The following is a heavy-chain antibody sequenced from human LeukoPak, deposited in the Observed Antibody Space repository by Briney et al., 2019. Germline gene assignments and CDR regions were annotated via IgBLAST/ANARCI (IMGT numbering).Heavy chain of an antibody. CDR2: TFYTGAT. CDR3: AKRDRGGWFDP. CDR1: GGSIRSHH. Sequence: PSETLSLTCTVSGGSIRSHHWTWIRQAPGKRLEWIGYTFYTGATYYNPSLGSRVTISIDTSKNQFSLKVTSVTTADTAVYYCAKRDRGGWFDPWGQGTLVTVSS. J-gene: IGHJ5*02. D-gene: IGHD1-1*01. V-gene: IGHV4-59*11.